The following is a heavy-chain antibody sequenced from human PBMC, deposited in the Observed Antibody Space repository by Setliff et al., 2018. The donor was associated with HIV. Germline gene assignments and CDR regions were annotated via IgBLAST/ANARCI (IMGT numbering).Heavy chain of an antibody. CDR3: ARDRSNWNYGKNYMDV. V-gene: IGHV4-34*01. J-gene: IGHJ6*03. Sequence: PSETLSLTCAVSDGSFSDYYWAWIRQAPGKGLEWLGLIHHTGSATYNPSLQSRVAVSVNMPNNQFFLELTSVTAADTAVYYCARDRSNWNYGKNYMDVWGKGTTVTVSS. D-gene: IGHD1-7*01. CDR1: DGSFSDYY. CDR2: IHHTGSA.